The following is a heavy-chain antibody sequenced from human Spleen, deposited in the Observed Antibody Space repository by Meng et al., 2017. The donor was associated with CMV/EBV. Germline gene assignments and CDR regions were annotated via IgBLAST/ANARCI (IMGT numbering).Heavy chain of an antibody. CDR3: ARVSRHLYYYGMDV. V-gene: IGHV1-2*06. Sequence: ASVKVSCKASGYTFTGYYIHWVRQAPGQGLECMGRINPDSGGTKFAQKFQGRVTMTRDTSISTAYMELSRLRSDDTAVYYCARVSRHLYYYGMDVWGQGTTVTVSS. CDR1: GYTFTGYY. CDR2: INPDSGGT. J-gene: IGHJ6*02.